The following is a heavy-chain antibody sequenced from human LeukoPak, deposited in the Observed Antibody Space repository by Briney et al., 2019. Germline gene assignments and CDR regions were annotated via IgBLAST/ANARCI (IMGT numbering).Heavy chain of an antibody. D-gene: IGHD2-2*01. Sequence: GGSLRLSCAASGFTFSSYAIHWVRQAPGKGLEWVAVISYDGSNKYYADSVKGRFTISRDNSKNTLYLQMNSLRAEDTAVYYCARAYCSSTSCYERGYYYYGMDVWGQGTTVTVSS. J-gene: IGHJ6*02. CDR2: ISYDGSNK. CDR3: ARAYCSSTSCYERGYYYYGMDV. V-gene: IGHV3-30-3*01. CDR1: GFTFSSYA.